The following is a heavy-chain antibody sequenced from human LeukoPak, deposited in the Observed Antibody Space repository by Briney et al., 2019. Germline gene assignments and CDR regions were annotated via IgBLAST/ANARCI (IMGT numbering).Heavy chain of an antibody. J-gene: IGHJ4*02. V-gene: IGHV4-59*01. Sequence: PSETLSLTCTVSGGSISSYYWSWIRQPPGKGLEWIGYVYYSGSTNYNPSLKSRVTISVDTSKNQFSLKLSSVTAADTAVYYCAREEAIFDYWGQGTLVTVSS. CDR1: GGSISSYY. CDR2: VYYSGST. D-gene: IGHD2-2*01. CDR3: AREEAIFDY.